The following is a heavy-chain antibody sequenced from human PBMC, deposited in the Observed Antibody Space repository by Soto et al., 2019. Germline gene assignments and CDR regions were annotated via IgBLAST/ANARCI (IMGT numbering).Heavy chain of an antibody. Sequence: QVQLVQSGAEVKKPGSSVKVSCKASGGTFSSYAISWGRQAPGQGLEWMGGIIPIFGTANYAQKFQGRVTITADESTSTAYMELSSLRSEDTAVYYCARPKYYYDSSSYYFDYWGQGTLVTVSS. CDR2: IIPIFGTA. D-gene: IGHD3-22*01. CDR1: GGTFSSYA. V-gene: IGHV1-69*01. J-gene: IGHJ4*02. CDR3: ARPKYYYDSSSYYFDY.